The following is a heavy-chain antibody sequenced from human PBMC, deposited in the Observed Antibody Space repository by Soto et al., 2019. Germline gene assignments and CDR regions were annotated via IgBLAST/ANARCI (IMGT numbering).Heavy chain of an antibody. CDR2: IIPIFGTA. D-gene: IGHD3-3*01. V-gene: IGHV1-69*13. J-gene: IGHJ6*02. CDR3: ARPNRGGDFWSGYQYYYYYGMDV. CDR1: GGTFSSYA. Sequence: SVKVSCKASGGTFSSYAISWVRQAPGQGLEWMGGIIPIFGTANYAQKFQGRVTITADESTSTAYMELSSLRSEDTAVYYCARPNRGGDFWSGYQYYYYYGMDVWGQGTTVTVSS.